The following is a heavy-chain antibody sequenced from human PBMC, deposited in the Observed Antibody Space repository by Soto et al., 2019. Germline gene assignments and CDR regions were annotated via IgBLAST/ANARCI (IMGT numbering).Heavy chain of an antibody. CDR3: ARDPAPDIILVPGYDWFDP. D-gene: IGHD2-15*01. Sequence: QVQLVQSGAEVKKPGASVKVSCKASGYTFTSYGISWVRQAPGQGLEWLGWISTYNDKTNYGKNFQGRVTMTTDTXTSIAYMELRSLRSDDTAVYYCARDPAPDIILVPGYDWFDPWGQGTLVTVSS. V-gene: IGHV1-18*01. CDR2: ISTYNDKT. J-gene: IGHJ5*02. CDR1: GYTFTSYG.